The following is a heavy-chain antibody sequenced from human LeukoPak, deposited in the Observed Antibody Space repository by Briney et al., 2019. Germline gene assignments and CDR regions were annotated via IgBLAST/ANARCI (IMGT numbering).Heavy chain of an antibody. D-gene: IGHD1-14*01. CDR3: ARGVEPLAANTLAY. CDR2: LYSDGNT. J-gene: IGHJ4*02. V-gene: IGHV3-53*01. Sequence: PGGSLTLSCAASGFTVITNDMTWVRQAPGKGLEWVSGLYSDGNTKYEDSVQGRFTISRDNSKNTLYLERNSLSPDDTAVYYCARGVEPLAANTLAYWGQGTLVTVSS. CDR1: GFTVITND.